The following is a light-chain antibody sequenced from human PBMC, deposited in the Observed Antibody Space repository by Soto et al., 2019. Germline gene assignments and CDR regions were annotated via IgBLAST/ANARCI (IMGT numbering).Light chain of an antibody. V-gene: IGKV3-20*01. Sequence: EIVLTQSPGTLSLSPGERATLSCRASQSVSSSYLAWYQQKPGQAPRLLIYGASSRATGIPDRFSGSGSGTDFTLTISRLEPEDFAVYYCQQYGSSLITLGHGTRLDIK. CDR3: QQYGSSLIT. J-gene: IGKJ5*01. CDR1: QSVSSSY. CDR2: GAS.